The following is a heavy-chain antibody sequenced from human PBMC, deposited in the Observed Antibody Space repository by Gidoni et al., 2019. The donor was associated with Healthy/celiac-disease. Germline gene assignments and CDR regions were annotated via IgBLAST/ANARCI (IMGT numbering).Heavy chain of an antibody. V-gene: IGHV3-30*18. CDR1: GITFSDYG. CDR3: AKNLVPTLITPDFGY. CDR2: IAYDGKNK. J-gene: IGHJ4*02. Sequence: QMQAVASGGGVVQPGRSLRLSCAASGITFSDYGMHWVRQAPGKGPEWVAVIAYDGKNKYYADSVKGRFTISRDNSRNTVYLQMDSLRPEDTAVYYCAKNLVPTLITPDFGYWGQGTLVTVSS. D-gene: IGHD1-20*01.